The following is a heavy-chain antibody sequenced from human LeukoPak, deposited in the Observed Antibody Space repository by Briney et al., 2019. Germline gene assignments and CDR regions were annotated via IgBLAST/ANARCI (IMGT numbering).Heavy chain of an antibody. CDR3: ARDSGSRGDDYYYYGMDV. D-gene: IGHD1-26*01. CDR2: IWYDGSNK. J-gene: IGHJ6*02. V-gene: IGHV3-33*01. Sequence: RGSLRLSCAASGFTFSSYGMHWVRQAPGKGLEWVAVIWYDGSNKYYADSVKGRFTISRDNSKNTLYLQMNSLRAEDTAVYYCARDSGSRGDDYYYYGMDVWGQGTTVTVSS. CDR1: GFTFSSYG.